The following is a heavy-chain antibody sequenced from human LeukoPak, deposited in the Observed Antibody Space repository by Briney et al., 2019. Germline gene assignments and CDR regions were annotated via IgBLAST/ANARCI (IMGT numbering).Heavy chain of an antibody. CDR2: ISGSGGST. Sequence: GGSLRLSCAASGFTFSSYAMSWVRQAPGKGLEWVSAISGSGGSTYYADSVKGRFTISRDSSKNTLYLQMNSLRAEDTAVYYCAKDKGHGGYSSGVFDYWGQGTLVTVSS. J-gene: IGHJ4*02. V-gene: IGHV3-23*01. D-gene: IGHD6-19*01. CDR1: GFTFSSYA. CDR3: AKDKGHGGYSSGVFDY.